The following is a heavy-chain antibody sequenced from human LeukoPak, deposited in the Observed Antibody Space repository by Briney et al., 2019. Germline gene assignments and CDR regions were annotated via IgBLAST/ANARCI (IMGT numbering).Heavy chain of an antibody. V-gene: IGHV3-30*04. CDR1: GFTFSSYA. CDR3: AKDLSGGYHSYYFDF. Sequence: PGRSLRLSCAASGFTFSSYAMHWVRQAPGKGLEWVAVMSYDGSNKYYADSVKGRFTISRDNSKNTLYLQMNSLRNEDTAVYFCAKDLSGGYHSYYFDFWGQGTPVTVSS. CDR2: MSYDGSNK. J-gene: IGHJ4*02. D-gene: IGHD5-18*01.